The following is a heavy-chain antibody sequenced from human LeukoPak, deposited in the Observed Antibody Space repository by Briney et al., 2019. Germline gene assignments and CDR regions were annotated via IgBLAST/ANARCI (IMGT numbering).Heavy chain of an antibody. Sequence: SETLSLTCTVSGGSITSSSYYWGWVRQPPGKGLEWIGTVYYSVRTYYNPSLKSRVIISVDTSKNQFSLKLSSVTAADTAVYYCARGARGYYYMDVWGKGTTVTISS. CDR3: ARGARGYYYMDV. V-gene: IGHV4-39*07. D-gene: IGHD5-12*01. CDR1: GGSITSSSYY. CDR2: VYYSVRT. J-gene: IGHJ6*03.